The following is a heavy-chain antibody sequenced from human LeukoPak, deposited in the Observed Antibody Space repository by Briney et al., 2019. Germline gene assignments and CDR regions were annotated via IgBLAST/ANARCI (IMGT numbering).Heavy chain of an antibody. CDR2: ISGSGGST. V-gene: IGHV3-23*01. J-gene: IGHJ4*02. CDR1: GFTFDDYG. Sequence: GGSLRLSCAASGFTFDDYGMSWVRQAPGKGLEWVSAISGSGGSTYYADSVKGRFTISRDNSKNTLYLQMNSLRAEDTAVYYCGKDHIPLELPCDFWGQGTLVTVSS. D-gene: IGHD1-7*01. CDR3: GKDHIPLELPCDF.